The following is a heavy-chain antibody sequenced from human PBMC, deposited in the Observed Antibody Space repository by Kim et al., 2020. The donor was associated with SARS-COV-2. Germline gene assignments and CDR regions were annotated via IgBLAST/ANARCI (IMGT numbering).Heavy chain of an antibody. J-gene: IGHJ6*02. CDR2: SST. Sequence: SSTYYAHSVKGRFTISRDNSKNPLYLQMHSLRAKDTAVYFCANTIPKDVWGPGTTVSVSS. CDR3: ANTIPKDV. D-gene: IGHD2-2*01. V-gene: IGHV3-23*01.